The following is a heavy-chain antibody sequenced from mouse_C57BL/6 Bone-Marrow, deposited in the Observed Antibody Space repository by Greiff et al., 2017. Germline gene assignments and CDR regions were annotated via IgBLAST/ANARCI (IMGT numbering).Heavy chain of an antibody. J-gene: IGHJ1*03. D-gene: IGHD2-5*01. V-gene: IGHV1-55*01. Sequence: QVQLQQPGAELVKPGASVKMSCKASGYTFTSYWITWVKQRPGQGLEWIGDIYPGSGSTNYNEKFKSKATLTVDTSSITAYLQLSSLTSADSAVYYCARPYYSNYWYFDVWGTGTTVTVSS. CDR1: GYTFTSYW. CDR2: IYPGSGST. CDR3: ARPYYSNYWYFDV.